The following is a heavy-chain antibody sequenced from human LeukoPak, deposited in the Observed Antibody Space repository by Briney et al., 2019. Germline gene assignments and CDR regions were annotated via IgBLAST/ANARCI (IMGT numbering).Heavy chain of an antibody. CDR2: ISGSGGST. J-gene: IGHJ4*02. Sequence: GGSLRLSCAASGFTFSSYAMSWVRQAPGKGLEWVSAISGSGGSTYYADSVKGRFTISRDNSKNTLYLQMNSLRAEDTAVYYCAKEPLYYYDSSGYYPYYFDYWGQGTLVTVSS. D-gene: IGHD3-22*01. V-gene: IGHV3-23*01. CDR1: GFTFSSYA. CDR3: AKEPLYYYDSSGYYPYYFDY.